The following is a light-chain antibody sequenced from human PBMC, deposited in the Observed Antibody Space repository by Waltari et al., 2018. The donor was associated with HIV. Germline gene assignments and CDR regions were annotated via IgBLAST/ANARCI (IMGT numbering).Light chain of an antibody. V-gene: IGKV3-15*01. CDR2: DAS. Sequence: ENVMTQSPATLSVSPGERVTFTCRASQNENKNVAWYQQKPGQAPRLLISDASSRATGVPATFSGSGSGTDFTLTISSLQSEDFAVYFCQQYANWPFTFGQGTRLEIK. CDR1: QNENKN. CDR3: QQYANWPFT. J-gene: IGKJ5*01.